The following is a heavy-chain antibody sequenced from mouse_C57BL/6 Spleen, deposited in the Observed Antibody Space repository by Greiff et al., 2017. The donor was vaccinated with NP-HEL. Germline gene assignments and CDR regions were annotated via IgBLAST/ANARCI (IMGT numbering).Heavy chain of an antibody. V-gene: IGHV5-16*01. J-gene: IGHJ1*03. CDR2: INYDGSST. Sequence: VVESEGGLVQPGSSMKLSCTASGFTFSDYYMAWVRQVPEKGLEWVANINYDGSSTYYLDSLKSRFIISRDNAKNILYLQMSSLKSEDTATYYCARDGGFDWYFDVWGTGTTVTVSS. CDR1: GFTFSDYY. CDR3: ARDGGFDWYFDV.